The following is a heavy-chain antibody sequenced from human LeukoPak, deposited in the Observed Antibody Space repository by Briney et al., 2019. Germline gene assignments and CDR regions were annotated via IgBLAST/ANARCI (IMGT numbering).Heavy chain of an antibody. Sequence: RPSQTLFLTCAVSGGSISSGGYSWSWIRQPPGKGLEWIGYIYHSGSTYYNPSLKSRATISVDRSKNQFSPKLSSVTAADTAVYYCVRNHYDFWSGYSNWFDPWGQGTLVTVSS. V-gene: IGHV4-30-2*01. D-gene: IGHD3-3*01. CDR1: GGSISSGGYS. CDR2: IYHSGST. J-gene: IGHJ5*02. CDR3: VRNHYDFWSGYSNWFDP.